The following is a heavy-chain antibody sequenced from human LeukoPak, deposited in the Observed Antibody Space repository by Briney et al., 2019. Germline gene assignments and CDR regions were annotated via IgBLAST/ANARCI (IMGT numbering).Heavy chain of an antibody. CDR1: GFTFSSYG. D-gene: IGHD6-6*01. CDR3: AKDSRPDY. J-gene: IGHJ4*02. Sequence: GGSLRLSCAASGFTFSSYGMHWVRQAPDKGLEWVAVISYDGSNKYYADSVKGRFTISRDNSKNTLYLQMNSLRAEDTAVYYCAKDSRPDYWGQGTLVTVSS. V-gene: IGHV3-30*18. CDR2: ISYDGSNK.